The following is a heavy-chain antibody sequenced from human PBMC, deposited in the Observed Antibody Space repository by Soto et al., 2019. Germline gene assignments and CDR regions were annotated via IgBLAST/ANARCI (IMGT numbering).Heavy chain of an antibody. V-gene: IGHV1-2*04. D-gene: IGHD4-17*01. CDR2: INPNSGGT. CDR3: ARDRETTETTDSYFDY. J-gene: IGHJ4*02. CDR1: GYTFTGYY. Sequence: ASVKVSCKASGYTFTGYYMHWVRQAPGQGLEWMGWINPNSGGTNYAQKFQGWVTMTRDTSISTAYMELSRLRADDMAVYYCARDRETTETTDSYFDYWGQGTLVTVSS.